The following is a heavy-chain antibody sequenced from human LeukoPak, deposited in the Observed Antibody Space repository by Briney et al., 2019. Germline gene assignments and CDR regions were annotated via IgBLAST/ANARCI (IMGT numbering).Heavy chain of an antibody. CDR3: AKETKWLVPPRSYYYHGMDV. CDR1: GFTFSGFG. J-gene: IGHJ6*02. Sequence: GGSLRLSCAASGFTFSGFGIQWVRQVPGKGLEWVAFISDDGSDKFYADSVKGRFTISRDNSKNRLFLQMNSLRAEDTAVYYCAKETKWLVPPRSYYYHGMDVWGQGTTVTVSS. CDR2: ISDDGSDK. D-gene: IGHD6-19*01. V-gene: IGHV3-30*18.